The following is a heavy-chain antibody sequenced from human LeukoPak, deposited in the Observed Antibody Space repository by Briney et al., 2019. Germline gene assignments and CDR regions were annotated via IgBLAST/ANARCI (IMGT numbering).Heavy chain of an antibody. CDR1: GFTFSDYY. D-gene: IGHD1-1*01. Sequence: PGGSLRLSCAASGFTFSDYYISWIRQAPGKGLEWVSYISDRTSDTNYIDSVKGRFTISRDNAKNSLYLQMNSLRAEDTAVYYCTRVGSSGSVDYWGQGTLITVSS. CDR3: TRVGSSGSVDY. CDR2: ISDRTSDT. J-gene: IGHJ4*02. V-gene: IGHV3-11*06.